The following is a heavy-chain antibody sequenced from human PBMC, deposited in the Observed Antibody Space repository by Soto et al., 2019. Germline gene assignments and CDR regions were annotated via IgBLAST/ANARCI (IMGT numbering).Heavy chain of an antibody. D-gene: IGHD3-22*01. CDR3: VRDPSSGYRSFDY. CDR1: GYIFTNYY. Sequence: GASVKVSSKASGYIFTNYYIHWVRQAPGQGLEWMGIINLSADRTSYAQKFQGRFTVTMDTSTSTVYMELGSLRSEDTAVYYCVRDPSSGYRSFDYWGQGTLVTVSS. V-gene: IGHV1-46*03. J-gene: IGHJ4*02. CDR2: INLSADRT.